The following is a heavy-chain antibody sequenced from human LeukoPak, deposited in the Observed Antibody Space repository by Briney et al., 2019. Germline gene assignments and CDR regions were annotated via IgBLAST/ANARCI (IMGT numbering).Heavy chain of an antibody. CDR2: IIPIFGTA. V-gene: IGHV1-69*13. J-gene: IGHJ4*02. CDR3: ASSYGAYAEFDY. CDR1: GGTFSSYA. D-gene: IGHD4-17*01. Sequence: ASVKVSCKASGGTFSSYAISWVRQAPGQGLEWMGGIIPIFGTANYAQKFQGRVTITADESTSTAYMELSSLRAEDTAVYYCASSYGAYAEFDYWGQGTLVTVSS.